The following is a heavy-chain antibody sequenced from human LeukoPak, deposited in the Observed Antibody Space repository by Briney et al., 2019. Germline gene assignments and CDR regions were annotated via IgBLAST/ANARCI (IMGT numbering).Heavy chain of an antibody. Sequence: GGSLRLSCSASGFTFSTYGMNWVRQAPGKGLEWVSYINLNSRTIDYADSVRGRFTISRDNAKSSLYLQMNSLRAEDTAVYYCARGGAARPDYWGQGTLVTVSS. CDR2: INLNSRTI. J-gene: IGHJ4*02. CDR3: ARGGAARPDY. D-gene: IGHD6-6*01. CDR1: GFTFSTYG. V-gene: IGHV3-48*01.